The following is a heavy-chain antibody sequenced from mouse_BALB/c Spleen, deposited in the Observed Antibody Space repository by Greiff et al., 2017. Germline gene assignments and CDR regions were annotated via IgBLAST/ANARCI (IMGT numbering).Heavy chain of an antibody. CDR3: ARGATPYFDY. J-gene: IGHJ2*01. CDR2: ISYSGST. V-gene: IGHV3-2*02. CDR1: GYSITSDYA. Sequence: EVKLLESGPGLVKPSQSLSLTCTVTGYSITSDYAWNWIRQFPGNKLEWMGYISYSGSTSYNPSLKSRISITRDTSKNQFFLQLNSVTTEDTATYYCARGATPYFDYWGQGTTLTVSS. D-gene: IGHD3-1*01.